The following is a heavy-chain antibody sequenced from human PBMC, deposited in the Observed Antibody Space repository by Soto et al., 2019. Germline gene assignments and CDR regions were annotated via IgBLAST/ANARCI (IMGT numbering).Heavy chain of an antibody. CDR2: IIPIFGTA. CDR1: GGTFSSYA. CDR3: ARDSGWLQLSRWFDP. D-gene: IGHD1-1*01. Sequence: AVKVSCKASGGTFSSYAISWVRQAPGQGLEWMGGIIPIFGTANYAQKFQGRVTITADKSTSTAYMELSSLRSEDTAVYYCARDSGWLQLSRWFDPWGQGTLVTVS. J-gene: IGHJ5*02. V-gene: IGHV1-69*06.